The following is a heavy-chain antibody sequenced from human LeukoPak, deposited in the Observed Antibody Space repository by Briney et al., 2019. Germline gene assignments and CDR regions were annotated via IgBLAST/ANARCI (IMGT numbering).Heavy chain of an antibody. CDR2: ISFDGNKQ. Sequence: GGSLRLSCAASGFTFSNYAMHRVRQAPGKGLEWLAVISFDGNKQYYADSVKGRFTISRDNSKNTLYLQMNSLRAEDTAVYYCAKGPVTIHYGMDVWGQGTTVTVSS. D-gene: IGHD3-9*01. CDR1: GFTFSNYA. V-gene: IGHV3-30-3*01. J-gene: IGHJ6*02. CDR3: AKGPVTIHYGMDV.